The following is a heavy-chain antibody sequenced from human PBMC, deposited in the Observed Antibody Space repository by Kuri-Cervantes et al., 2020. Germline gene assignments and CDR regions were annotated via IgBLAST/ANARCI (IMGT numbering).Heavy chain of an antibody. Sequence: GESLKISCTASGFTFGDYAMSWFRQAPGKGLEWVGFIRSKAYGGTTEYAASVKGRFTISRDDSKSIAYLQMNSLRAEDTAIYYCAKDHQSSTNNYDYMDVWGKGTTVTVSS. CDR2: IRSKAYGGTT. J-gene: IGHJ6*03. CDR1: GFTFGDYA. V-gene: IGHV3-49*03. D-gene: IGHD5-24*01. CDR3: AKDHQSSTNNYDYMDV.